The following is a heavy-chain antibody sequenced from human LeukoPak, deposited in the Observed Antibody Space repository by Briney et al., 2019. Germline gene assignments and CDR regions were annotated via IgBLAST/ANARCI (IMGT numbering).Heavy chain of an antibody. J-gene: IGHJ4*02. V-gene: IGHV3-23*01. Sequence: GGSLRLFCAASGFTFSSYAMSWVRQAPGKGLEWVSAISGSGGSTYYADSVKGRFTISRDNSKNTLYLQMNSLRAEDTAVYYCAKTYSGYDFGYFDYWGQGTLVTVSS. CDR1: GFTFSSYA. CDR2: ISGSGGST. CDR3: AKTYSGYDFGYFDY. D-gene: IGHD5-12*01.